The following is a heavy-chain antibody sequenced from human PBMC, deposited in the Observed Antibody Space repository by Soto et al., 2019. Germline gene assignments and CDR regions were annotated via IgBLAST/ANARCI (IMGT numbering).Heavy chain of an antibody. CDR3: ARDPGGRSGTTPAFDY. V-gene: IGHV1-69*13. CDR2: IIPIFGTA. Sequence: SVKVSGKASGGTFSSYDISWVRQAPGQGLEWMGGIIPIFGTANYAQKFQGRVTITADESTSTAYMELSSLRSEDTAVYYCARDPGGRSGTTPAFDYWGQGTLVTVSS. D-gene: IGHD1-7*01. J-gene: IGHJ4*02. CDR1: GGTFSSYD.